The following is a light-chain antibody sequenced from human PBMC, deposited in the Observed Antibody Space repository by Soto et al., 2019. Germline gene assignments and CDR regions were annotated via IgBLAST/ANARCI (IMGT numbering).Light chain of an antibody. CDR2: QTS. J-gene: IGKJ1*01. Sequence: EIVLTQSPATLSSFPGDRVTLSCRASQYINTRLAWYQHRPGQSPRLLIYQTSLRADGIPARFSASGSGTDFTLTISDVQPEDFALYYCHQRQSWPRTVGQGPKVDIK. CDR3: HQRQSWPRT. V-gene: IGKV3-11*01. CDR1: QYINTR.